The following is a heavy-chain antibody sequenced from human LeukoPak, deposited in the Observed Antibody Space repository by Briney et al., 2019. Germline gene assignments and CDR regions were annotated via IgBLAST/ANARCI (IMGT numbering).Heavy chain of an antibody. Sequence: SETLSLTCTVSGGSISSYYWSWIRQPPGKGLEWIGYIYYSGSTNYNPSLKSRVTISVDTSKNQFSLKVSSVTAADTAVYYCAREASSGWHIDYWGQGTLVTASS. CDR1: GGSISSYY. J-gene: IGHJ4*02. CDR3: AREASSGWHIDY. V-gene: IGHV4-59*01. D-gene: IGHD6-19*01. CDR2: IYYSGST.